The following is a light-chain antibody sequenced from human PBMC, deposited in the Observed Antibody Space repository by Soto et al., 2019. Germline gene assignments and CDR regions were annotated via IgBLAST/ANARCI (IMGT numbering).Light chain of an antibody. V-gene: IGKV3-20*01. Sequence: EIVLTQSPGTLSLSPGERATLSCGASQSISSSYLAWYQQKPGQAPRLIVYGASSRATGIPDRFSGSGSGTDFTLTISRLETEDFAVYYCQQYGSSRFTFGPGTKVDIK. CDR2: GAS. J-gene: IGKJ3*01. CDR1: QSISSSY. CDR3: QQYGSSRFT.